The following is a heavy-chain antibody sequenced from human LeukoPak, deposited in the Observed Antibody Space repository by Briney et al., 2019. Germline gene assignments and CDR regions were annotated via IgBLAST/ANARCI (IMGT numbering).Heavy chain of an antibody. CDR2: SSGSGGGT. CDR3: AKLFYSSGMYHFDY. D-gene: IGHD3-10*01. V-gene: IGHV3-23*01. CDR1: GFTFSTSA. J-gene: IGHJ4*02. Sequence: PGGSLRLSCATSGFTFSTSAMSLVRPAPGKGLAWVSASSGSGGGTFYADPVKGRLTISRDISKHTLYLQMSSLRAEDTAVFYCAKLFYSSGMYHFDYWGQGTLVTVSS.